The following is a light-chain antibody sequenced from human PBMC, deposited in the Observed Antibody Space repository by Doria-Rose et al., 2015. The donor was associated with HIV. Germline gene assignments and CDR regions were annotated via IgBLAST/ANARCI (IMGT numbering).Light chain of an antibody. CDR1: QSISNY. V-gene: IGKV1-39*01. CDR2: TAS. J-gene: IGKJ4*01. Sequence: TQSPSSLSAFVGDRVTITCRASQSISNYLHWCQQKPGKAPKLLIYTASSSQSGAPSRFSGSGSGTDFTLTISSLQPEDSATYYCQQSFSTLPLTFGGGTNVEIK. CDR3: QQSFSTLPLT.